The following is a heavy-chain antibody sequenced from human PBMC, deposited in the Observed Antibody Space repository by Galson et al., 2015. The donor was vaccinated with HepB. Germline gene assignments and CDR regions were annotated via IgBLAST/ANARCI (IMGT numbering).Heavy chain of an antibody. V-gene: IGHV5-10-1*01. D-gene: IGHD1-26*01. J-gene: IGHJ4*02. CDR3: ARHQSGSYDAYFDS. CDR2: IDPSDSYT. CDR1: GYSFTSYW. Sequence: QSGAEVKKPGESLTISCKSSGYSFTSYWISWVRQMPGKGLEWMGTIDPSDSYTKYSPSFEGHVAVSADKSITTAYLQWNSLKASDTDTVMYYCARHQSGSYDAYFDSWGQGTLVTVSS.